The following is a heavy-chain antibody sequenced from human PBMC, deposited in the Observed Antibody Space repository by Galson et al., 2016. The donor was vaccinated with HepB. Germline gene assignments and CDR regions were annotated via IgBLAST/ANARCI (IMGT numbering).Heavy chain of an antibody. CDR2: IKEDGSEK. D-gene: IGHD2-2*01. CDR1: GFTFSSYW. CDR3: ARDSTVPGRSIDY. Sequence: SLRLSCAASGFTFSSYWVTWVRQVPGKGLEWLAQIKEDGSEKHYVDSLKGRFTISRDNAKNSLYLQMNSLRAEDTAIYYCARDSTVPGRSIDYWGQGTLITVSS. V-gene: IGHV3-7*01. J-gene: IGHJ4*02.